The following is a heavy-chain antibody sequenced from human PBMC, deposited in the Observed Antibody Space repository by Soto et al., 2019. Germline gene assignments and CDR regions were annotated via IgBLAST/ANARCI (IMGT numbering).Heavy chain of an antibody. V-gene: IGHV1-69*13. D-gene: IGHD3-10*01. CDR2: IIPIFGTA. CDR1: GYTFTSYG. Sequence: GASVKVSCKASGYTFTSYGISWVRQAPGQGLEWMGGIIPIFGTANYAQKFQGRVTITADESTSTAYMELSSLRSEDTAVYYCARGQGSYYNWYGYWGQGTLVTVSS. CDR3: ARGQGSYYNWYGY. J-gene: IGHJ4*02.